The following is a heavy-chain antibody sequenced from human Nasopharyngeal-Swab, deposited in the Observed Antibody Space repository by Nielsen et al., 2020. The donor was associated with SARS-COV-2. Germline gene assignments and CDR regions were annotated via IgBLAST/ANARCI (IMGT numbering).Heavy chain of an antibody. CDR1: GYTFTGYY. Sequence: SVKVSCKASGYTFTGYYMHWVRQAPGQGLEWMGGIIPIFGTANYAQKFQGRVTITADESTSTAYMELSSLRSEGTAVYYCARDGITIFPYGMDVWGQGTTVTVSS. V-gene: IGHV1-69*13. CDR2: IIPIFGTA. CDR3: ARDGITIFPYGMDV. D-gene: IGHD3-3*01. J-gene: IGHJ6*02.